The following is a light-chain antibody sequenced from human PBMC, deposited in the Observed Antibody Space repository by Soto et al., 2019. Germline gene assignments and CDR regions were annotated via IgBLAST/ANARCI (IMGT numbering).Light chain of an antibody. V-gene: IGKV3-11*01. Sequence: EIVLTQSPATLSLSPGDRATLSCRASQSVGSYLGWYQQRPGQAPRLLIYDASNRATGIPARFSGSGSGTDFTLTISSLEPEDFAVYYCQRRSDWPSTFGGGTKVEL. CDR1: QSVGSY. J-gene: IGKJ4*01. CDR3: QRRSDWPST. CDR2: DAS.